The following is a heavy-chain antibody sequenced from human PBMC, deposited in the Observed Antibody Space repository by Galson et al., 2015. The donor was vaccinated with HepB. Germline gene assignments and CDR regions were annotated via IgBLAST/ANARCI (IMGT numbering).Heavy chain of an antibody. J-gene: IGHJ4*01. V-gene: IGHV1-18*01. D-gene: IGHD3-22*01. CDR1: GYTFTSYG. CDR2: ISAYNGNT. CDR3: ARTPPLRYSYDSSRYSIDY. Sequence: SVKVSCKASGYTFTSYGISWVRQAPGQGLEWMGWISAYNGNTNYAQKLQGRVTMTTDTSTSTAYMELRSLRSDDTAVYYCARTPPLRYSYDSSRYSIDYSGPGTLLTVSS.